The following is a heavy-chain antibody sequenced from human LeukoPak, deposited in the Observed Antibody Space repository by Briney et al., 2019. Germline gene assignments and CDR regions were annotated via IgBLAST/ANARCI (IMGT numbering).Heavy chain of an antibody. CDR1: GFTFTSYS. V-gene: IGHV3-23*01. CDR2: ISGGGGST. CDR3: AKGGKWDVPPFDY. D-gene: IGHD1-26*01. Sequence: PGGSLRLSCAASGFTFTSYSMNWVRQAPGKGLEWVSTISGGGGSTYYADSVKGRFTISRDNSKNTLYLQVNSLRAEDTAVYYCAKGGKWDVPPFDYWGQETLVTVSS. J-gene: IGHJ4*02.